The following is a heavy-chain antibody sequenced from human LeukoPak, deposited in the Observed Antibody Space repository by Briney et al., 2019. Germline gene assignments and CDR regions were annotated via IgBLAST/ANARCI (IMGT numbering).Heavy chain of an antibody. CDR3: ARGGRGRPNNWFDP. CDR2: ISGTSGST. Sequence: PGGSLRLSCAASGFTFSSYAMSWVRQAPGKGLEWVSTISGTSGSTYYADSVKGRFTISRDNSKNTLFLQMNSLRAEDTAVYYCARGGRGRPNNWFDPWGQGTLVTVSS. D-gene: IGHD2-15*01. J-gene: IGHJ5*02. CDR1: GFTFSSYA. V-gene: IGHV3-23*01.